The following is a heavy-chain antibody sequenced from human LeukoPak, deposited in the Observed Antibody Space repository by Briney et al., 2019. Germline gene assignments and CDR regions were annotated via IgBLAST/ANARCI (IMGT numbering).Heavy chain of an antibody. CDR1: GGSISSYY. J-gene: IGHJ4*02. CDR2: TYYSGST. CDR3: AREVMVRGVIIFDY. D-gene: IGHD3-10*01. Sequence: SETLSLTCTVSGGSISSYYWSWIRQPPGKGLEWIGYTYYSGSTNYNPSLKSRVTISVDTSKNQFSLKLSSVAAADTAVYYCAREVMVRGVIIFDYWGQGTLVTVSS. V-gene: IGHV4-59*01.